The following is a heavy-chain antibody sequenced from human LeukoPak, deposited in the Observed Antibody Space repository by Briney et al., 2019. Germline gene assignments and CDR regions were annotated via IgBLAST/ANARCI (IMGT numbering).Heavy chain of an antibody. Sequence: GGSLRLSCAASGFTFSSYAMSWVRQAPGKGQEWVSAISGSGGSTYYADSVKGRFTISRDNSKNTLCLQMNSLRAEDTAVYYCAKVVEADLIDYWGQGTLVTVSS. CDR3: AKVVEADLIDY. D-gene: IGHD3/OR15-3a*01. CDR1: GFTFSSYA. V-gene: IGHV3-23*01. CDR2: ISGSGGST. J-gene: IGHJ4*02.